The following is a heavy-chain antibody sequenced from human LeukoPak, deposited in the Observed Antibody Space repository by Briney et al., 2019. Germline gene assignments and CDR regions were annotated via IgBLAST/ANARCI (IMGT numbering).Heavy chain of an antibody. CDR2: IYYSGST. D-gene: IGHD3-16*01. Sequence: PSETLSLTCTVSGGSISSSSYYWGWIRQPPGKGLEWIGSIYYSGSTYYNPSLKSRVTISVDPSKNQFSLKLSSVTAADTAVYYCARGIMITFGGVTFDYWGQGTLVTVSS. CDR3: ARGIMITFGGVTFDY. V-gene: IGHV4-39*07. J-gene: IGHJ4*02. CDR1: GGSISSSSYY.